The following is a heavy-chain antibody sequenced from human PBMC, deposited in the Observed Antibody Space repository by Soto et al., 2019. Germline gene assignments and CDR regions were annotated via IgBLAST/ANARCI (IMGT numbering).Heavy chain of an antibody. V-gene: IGHV2-70*11. CDR3: ARIRDSSGWYTFDY. Sequence: SGPTLVNPTQTLRLTCNLSGCSISTSEMCVSWIRQPPGKALEWLARIDWDDDKYYSTSLKTRLTISKDTSKNQVVLTMTNMDPVDTATYYCARIRDSSGWYTFDYWGQGTLVTVSS. CDR2: IDWDDDK. J-gene: IGHJ4*02. CDR1: GCSISTSEMC. D-gene: IGHD6-19*01.